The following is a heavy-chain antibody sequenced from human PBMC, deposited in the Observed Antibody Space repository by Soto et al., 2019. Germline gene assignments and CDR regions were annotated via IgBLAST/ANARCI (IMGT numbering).Heavy chain of an antibody. CDR3: ARERVVVVAATLANWFDP. J-gene: IGHJ5*02. D-gene: IGHD2-15*01. V-gene: IGHV4-34*01. CDR1: GGSFSGYY. Sequence: SETLSLTCAVYGGSFSGYYWSWIRQPPGKGLEWIGEINHSGSTNYNPSLKSRVTISVDTSKNQFSLKLSSVTAADTAVYYCARERVVVVAATLANWFDPWGQGTLVTVSS. CDR2: INHSGST.